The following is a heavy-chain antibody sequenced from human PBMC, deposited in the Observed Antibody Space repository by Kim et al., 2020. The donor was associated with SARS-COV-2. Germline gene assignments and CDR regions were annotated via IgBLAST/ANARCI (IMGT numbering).Heavy chain of an antibody. V-gene: IGHV1-69*13. D-gene: IGHD4-17*01. CDR2: IIPVFDSS. J-gene: IGHJ4*02. CDR1: GGIFNSNA. CDR3: ARLGGGAGYGDYYFEY. Sequence: SVKVSCKASGGIFNSNAISWVRQAPGQGLEWMGGIIPVFDSSNYAQNFQGRLTITADESTRTVYMELNSLRSDDTAVYYCARLGGGAGYGDYYFEYWGQGTLVTVSS.